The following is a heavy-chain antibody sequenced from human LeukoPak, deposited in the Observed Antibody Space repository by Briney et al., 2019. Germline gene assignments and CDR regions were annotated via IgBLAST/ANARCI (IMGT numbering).Heavy chain of an antibody. D-gene: IGHD3-10*01. CDR3: ARVVGSLSMVRGVMDY. V-gene: IGHV1-18*01. CDR2: ISAHTGLT. CDR1: GYTFNNFA. J-gene: IGHJ4*02. Sequence: ASVKVSCKSSGYTFNNFAISWVRQAPGQGPEWMGWISAHTGLTNYAQNLQDRVSVTTDTSTNTTYLELRSLKSDDTAVYYCARVVGSLSMVRGVMDYWGQGTLVTVSS.